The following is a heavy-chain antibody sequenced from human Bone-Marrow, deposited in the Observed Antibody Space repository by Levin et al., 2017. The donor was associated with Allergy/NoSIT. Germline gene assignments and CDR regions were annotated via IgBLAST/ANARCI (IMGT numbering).Heavy chain of an antibody. J-gene: IGHJ4*02. V-gene: IGHV3-30*18. D-gene: IGHD6-19*01. CDR2: ISYDGSNK. CDR1: GFTFSSYG. Sequence: GGSLRLSCAASGFTFSSYGMHWVRQAPGKGLEWVAVISYDGSNKYYADSVKGRFTISRDNSKNTLYLQMNSLRAEYTAVYYCAKVGPSWGSGWYYFDYWGQGTLVTVSS. CDR3: AKVGPSWGSGWYYFDY.